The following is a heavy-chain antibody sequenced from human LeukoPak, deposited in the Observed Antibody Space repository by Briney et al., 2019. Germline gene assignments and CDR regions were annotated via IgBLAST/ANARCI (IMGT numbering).Heavy chain of an antibody. CDR1: GYTFTSYD. D-gene: IGHD1-26*01. J-gene: IGHJ3*02. Sequence: ASVKLSCNASGYTFTSYDINWVRQATGQGLEWMGWMNPNSGNTSYAQKFQGSVTMTRNTSISTVYMELSSLRSEDTDVYYCERGSKVDNAFDIWGQGTMVTVSS. CDR2: MNPNSGNT. V-gene: IGHV1-8*01. CDR3: ERGSKVDNAFDI.